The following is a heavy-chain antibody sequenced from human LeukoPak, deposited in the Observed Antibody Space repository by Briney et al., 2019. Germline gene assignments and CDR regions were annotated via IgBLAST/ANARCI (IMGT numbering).Heavy chain of an antibody. Sequence: MNPNSGNTGYAQKFQGRVTMTRNTSISTAYMELSSLRSEDTAVYYCARAVVGATTVFDYWGQGTLVTVSS. CDR2: MNPNSGNT. CDR3: ARAVVGATTVFDY. D-gene: IGHD1-26*01. V-gene: IGHV1-8*01. J-gene: IGHJ4*02.